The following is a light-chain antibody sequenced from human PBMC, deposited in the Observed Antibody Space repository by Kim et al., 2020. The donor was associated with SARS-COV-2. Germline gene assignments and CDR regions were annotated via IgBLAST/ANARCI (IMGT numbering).Light chain of an antibody. CDR1: QGIGNY. CDR3: QQHKSYPFT. V-gene: IGKV1-16*01. J-gene: IGKJ5*01. CDR2: GTS. Sequence: DIQMTQSPSSLSASVGDRVTITCRASQGIGNYLAWLQQKPGKAPKSQIYGTSNLQSGVPSRFSGSGSGTDFTLTIISLQPEDFATYYCQQHKSYPFTFGHGTRLEIK.